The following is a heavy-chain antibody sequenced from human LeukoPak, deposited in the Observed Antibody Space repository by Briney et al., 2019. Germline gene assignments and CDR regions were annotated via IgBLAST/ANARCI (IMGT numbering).Heavy chain of an antibody. J-gene: IGHJ4*02. Sequence: GGSLRLSCAASGFTFSSYSMNWVRQAPGKGLEWVSSISSSSSYIYYADSVKGRFTISRDNAKSSLYLQMNSLRAEDTAVYYCASRVVVAATEMDYWGQGTLVTVSS. CDR3: ASRVVVAATEMDY. CDR2: ISSSSSYI. D-gene: IGHD2-15*01. V-gene: IGHV3-21*01. CDR1: GFTFSSYS.